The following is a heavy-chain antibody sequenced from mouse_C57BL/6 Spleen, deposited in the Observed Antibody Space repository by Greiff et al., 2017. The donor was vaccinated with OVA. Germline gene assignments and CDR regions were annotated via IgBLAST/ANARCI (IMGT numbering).Heavy chain of an antibody. J-gene: IGHJ2*01. CDR1: GYSFTGYY. CDR3: ARDDGYYVDFDY. D-gene: IGHD2-3*01. CDR2: INPSTGGT. Sequence: VHVKQSGPELVKPGASVKISCKASGYSFTGYYMNWVKQSPEKSLEWIGEINPSTGGTTYNQKFKAKATLTVDKSSSTAYMQLKSLTSEDSAVYYCARDDGYYVDFDYWGQGTTLTVSS. V-gene: IGHV1-42*01.